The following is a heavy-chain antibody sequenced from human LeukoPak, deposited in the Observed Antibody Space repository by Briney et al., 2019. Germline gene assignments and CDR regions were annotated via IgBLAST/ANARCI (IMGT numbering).Heavy chain of an antibody. V-gene: IGHV4-30-2*01. J-gene: IGHJ4*02. CDR3: AGHPIYYYDSSGYYFDY. CDR2: IYHSGST. D-gene: IGHD3-22*01. Sequence: LRLSCAASGFTFSSYAMSWIRQPPGKGLEWIGYIYHSGSTYYNPSLKSRVTISVDRSKNQFSLKLSSVTAADTAVYYCAGHPIYYYDSSGYYFDYWGQGTLVTVSS. CDR1: GFTFSSYA.